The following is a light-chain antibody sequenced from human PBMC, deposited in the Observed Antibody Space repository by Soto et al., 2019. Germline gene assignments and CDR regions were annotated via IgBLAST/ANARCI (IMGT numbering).Light chain of an antibody. V-gene: IGKV3-20*01. CDR2: DAS. CDR1: QSVSSTY. CDR3: QQFLSSPVT. J-gene: IGKJ1*01. Sequence: EIFLTQSPGTLSLSPGERATLSCRASQSVSSTYLAWYQQKPGQAPRLLIHDASSQATGIPARFSGSGSGRDFTLTISRLEPEDFAVYFCQQFLSSPVTFGQGTKVEI.